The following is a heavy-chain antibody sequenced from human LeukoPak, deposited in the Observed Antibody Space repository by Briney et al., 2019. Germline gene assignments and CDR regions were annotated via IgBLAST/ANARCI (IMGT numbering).Heavy chain of an antibody. CDR1: VLPFLCNT. Sequence: SGGSLRLSCGASVLPFLCNTMKRVRQAPGKGPEWVSYISGGSSTIYYADSVKGRFTISRDNAKNSLYLQMSSLTDDDTAVYECARVGGFDFWAQGTLVTVSS. CDR2: ISGGSSTI. J-gene: IGHJ4*02. V-gene: IGHV3-48*02. D-gene: IGHD2-15*01. CDR3: ARVGGFDF.